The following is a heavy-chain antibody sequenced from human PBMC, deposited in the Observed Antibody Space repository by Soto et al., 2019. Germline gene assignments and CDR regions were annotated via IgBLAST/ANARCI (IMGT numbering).Heavy chain of an antibody. J-gene: IGHJ4*02. D-gene: IGHD3-10*01. CDR1: GFTFSSYW. CDR2: INSDGSST. Sequence: EVQLVESGGGLVQPGGSLRLSCAASGFTFSSYWMHWVRQAPGKGLVWVSRINSDGSSTNYADSGKGQFTISRDNAKNTLYLQMNSLRAEDTAVYYCGRGASGSYRLDYWGQGTLVTVSS. V-gene: IGHV3-74*01. CDR3: GRGASGSYRLDY.